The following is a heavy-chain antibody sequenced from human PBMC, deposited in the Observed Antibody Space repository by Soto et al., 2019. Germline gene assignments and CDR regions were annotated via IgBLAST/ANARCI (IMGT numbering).Heavy chain of an antibody. J-gene: IGHJ6*02. CDR2: IYYSGST. V-gene: IGHV4-59*01. CDR3: ARLGKWWFGAFHYGMDV. Sequence: SETLSLTCTVSGGSISSDYWSWIRQPPGKGLEWIGYIYYSGSTNYNPSLKSRVTISVDTSKNQFSLKLSSVTAADTAVYYCARLGKWWFGAFHYGMDVWGQGTTVT. D-gene: IGHD3-10*01. CDR1: GGSISSDY.